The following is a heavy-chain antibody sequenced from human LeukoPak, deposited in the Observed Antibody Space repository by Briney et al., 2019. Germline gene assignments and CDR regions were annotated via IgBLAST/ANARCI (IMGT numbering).Heavy chain of an antibody. CDR2: IKSITDGGTA. CDR1: GFPFTNAW. V-gene: IGHV3-15*01. Sequence: GGSLRLSCVVSGFPFTNAWMSWVRQAPGKGLEWVGRIKSITDGGTADYAAPVRGRFTMWRDDARSALYLQMNSLQTEDTAVYYCTPDLMDVWGKGTTVTVSS. J-gene: IGHJ6*03. CDR3: TPDLMDV.